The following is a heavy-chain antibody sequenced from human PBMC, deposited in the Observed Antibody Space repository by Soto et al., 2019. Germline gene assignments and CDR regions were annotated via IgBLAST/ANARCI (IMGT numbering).Heavy chain of an antibody. CDR2: IRYSGST. V-gene: IGHV4-39*01. J-gene: IGHJ4*02. D-gene: IGHD3-10*01. CDR1: GGSISSSSYY. Sequence: SETLSLTCTVSGGSISSSSYYWGWIRQPPGKGLEWIGSIRYSGSTYYKASLKSRVTISVDTSKNQFSLKLSSVTAADTAVYYCARGRGPFLGRDLGYWGQGTLVTVSS. CDR3: ARGRGPFLGRDLGY.